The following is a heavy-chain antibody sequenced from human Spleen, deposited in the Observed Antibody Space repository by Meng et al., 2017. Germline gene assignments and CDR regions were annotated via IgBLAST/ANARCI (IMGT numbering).Heavy chain of an antibody. CDR3: ARKHYYDSSGYYWSGGGGDY. D-gene: IGHD3-22*01. J-gene: IGHJ4*02. Sequence: GESLKISCAASGFTFSSYGMHWVRQAPGKGLEWVAVIWYDGSNKYYADSVKGRFTISRDNSKNTLYLQINSLRAEDTAVYYCARKHYYDSSGYYWSGGGGDYWGQRTLVTVSS. CDR2: IWYDGSNK. V-gene: IGHV3-33*01. CDR1: GFTFSSYG.